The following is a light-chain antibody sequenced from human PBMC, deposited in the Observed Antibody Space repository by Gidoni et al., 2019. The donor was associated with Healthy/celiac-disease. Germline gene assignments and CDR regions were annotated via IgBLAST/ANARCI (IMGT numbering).Light chain of an antibody. J-gene: IGKJ1*01. Sequence: IQMTQSPSTLSASVGDRVTITCRASKSISIWLAWYQQKAGKAHKLLIYKASSLESGVPSRFSVSGSGTEFTLTISSLQPDDFATYYCQPYNSYSWTFGQXTKVEIK. CDR1: KSISIW. V-gene: IGKV1-5*03. CDR3: QPYNSYSWT. CDR2: KAS.